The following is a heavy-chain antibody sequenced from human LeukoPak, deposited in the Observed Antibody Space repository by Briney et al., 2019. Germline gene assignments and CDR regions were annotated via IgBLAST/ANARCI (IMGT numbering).Heavy chain of an antibody. CDR1: GFTFSSYW. Sequence: PGGSLRLSCAASGFTFSSYWMSWVRQAPGKGLEWVANIKQDGSEKYYVDSVKGRFTISRDNAKNSLYLQMNSLRAEDTAVYYCARDPTYSSSSDVTNWGQGTLVTVSS. CDR2: IKQDGSEK. J-gene: IGHJ4*02. CDR3: ARDPTYSSSSDVTN. D-gene: IGHD6-6*01. V-gene: IGHV3-7*01.